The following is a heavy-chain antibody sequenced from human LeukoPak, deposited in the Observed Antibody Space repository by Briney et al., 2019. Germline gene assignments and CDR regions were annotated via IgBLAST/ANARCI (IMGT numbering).Heavy chain of an antibody. V-gene: IGHV3-30*18. CDR1: GFTFSSYG. Sequence: GGSLRLSCAASGFTFSSYGMHWVRQAPGKGLEWVAVISYDGSNKYYADSVKGRFTISRDNSKNTLYLQMNSLRAEDTAVYYCAKAPTMGPRNLFDYWGQGTLVTVSS. D-gene: IGHD1-14*01. CDR3: AKAPTMGPRNLFDY. CDR2: ISYDGSNK. J-gene: IGHJ4*02.